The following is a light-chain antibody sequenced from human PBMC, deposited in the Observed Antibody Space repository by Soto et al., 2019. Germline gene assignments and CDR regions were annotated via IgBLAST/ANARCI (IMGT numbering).Light chain of an antibody. CDR3: KQYGSSPRT. CDR2: GAS. V-gene: IGKV3-20*01. J-gene: IGKJ1*01. CDR1: QSVSSSY. Sequence: EMVLTQSPGTLSLSPGERATLSCRASQSVSSSYLAWYQQKPGQAPRLLIYGASSRATGIPDRFSGSGSGTDFTLTISRLETADFAGYYCKQYGSSPRTFGKGTKVDIK.